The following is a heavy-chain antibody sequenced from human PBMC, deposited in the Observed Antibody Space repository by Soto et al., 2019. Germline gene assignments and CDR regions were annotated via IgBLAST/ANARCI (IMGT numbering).Heavy chain of an antibody. J-gene: IGHJ4*02. Sequence: ASVKVSCKASGYTFTSYYMHWVGQAPGQGLEWMGIINPSGGSTSYAQKFQGRVTMTRDTSTSTVYMELSSLRSEDTAVYYCARVTIAAAGLDYWGQGTLVTVSS. CDR1: GYTFTSYY. CDR3: ARVTIAAAGLDY. D-gene: IGHD6-13*01. V-gene: IGHV1-46*03. CDR2: INPSGGST.